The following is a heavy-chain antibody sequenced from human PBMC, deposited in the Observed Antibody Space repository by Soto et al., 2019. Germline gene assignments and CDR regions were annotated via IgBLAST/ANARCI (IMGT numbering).Heavy chain of an antibody. Sequence: GGSLRLSCAASGFTFSSYWMSWVRQAPGKGLEWVGRIKSKTDGGTTDYAAPVKGRFTISRDDSKNTLYLQMNSLKTEDTAVYYCTTDRMTTVTTRHYYYYYMDVWGKGTTVTVSS. CDR2: IKSKTDGGTT. V-gene: IGHV3-15*01. D-gene: IGHD4-17*01. J-gene: IGHJ6*03. CDR3: TTDRMTTVTTRHYYYYYMDV. CDR1: GFTFSSYW.